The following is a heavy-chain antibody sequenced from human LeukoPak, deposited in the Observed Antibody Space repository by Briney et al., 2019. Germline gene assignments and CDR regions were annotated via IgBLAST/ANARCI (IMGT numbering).Heavy chain of an antibody. Sequence: GSLRLSCVASGFTFSSYAMSWIRQPPGKGLEWIGYIYYSGSTNYNPSLKSRVTISVDTSKNQFSLKLSSVTAADTAVYYCARGRYDYVWGSYRPYYYYGMDVWGQGTTVTVSS. V-gene: IGHV4-59*01. D-gene: IGHD3-16*02. J-gene: IGHJ6*02. CDR3: ARGRYDYVWGSYRPYYYYGMDV. CDR1: GFTFSSYA. CDR2: IYYSGST.